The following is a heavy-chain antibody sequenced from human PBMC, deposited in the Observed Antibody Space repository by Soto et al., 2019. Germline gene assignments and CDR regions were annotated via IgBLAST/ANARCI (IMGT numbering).Heavy chain of an antibody. CDR2: IHWDDEK. J-gene: IGHJ4*02. CDR1: GFSLNTRGVG. Sequence: QITLKESGPTLVIPTQTLTLTCTFSGFSLNTRGVGVGWIRQPPGKALEWVALIHWDDEKRYSPSLRNTLTITKDTSKTQVVLIMTNIDPVDTATYYCAYRPFLLDSGWNFDFWGQGILVTVSS. V-gene: IGHV2-5*02. CDR3: AYRPFLLDSGWNFDF. D-gene: IGHD6-19*01.